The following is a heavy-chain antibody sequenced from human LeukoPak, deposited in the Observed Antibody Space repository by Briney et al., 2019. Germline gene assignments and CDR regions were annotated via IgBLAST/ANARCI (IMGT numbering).Heavy chain of an antibody. Sequence: SSETLSLTCTVSGGSISSYYWSWIRQPPGKGLEWIGYIYYSGSTNYSPSLKSRVTISVDTSKNQFSLKLSSVTAADTAVYYCARLVGSSRTFYYYYGMDVWGQGTTVTVSS. J-gene: IGHJ6*02. CDR1: GGSISSYY. CDR3: ARLVGSSRTFYYYYGMDV. D-gene: IGHD6-13*01. V-gene: IGHV4-59*08. CDR2: IYYSGST.